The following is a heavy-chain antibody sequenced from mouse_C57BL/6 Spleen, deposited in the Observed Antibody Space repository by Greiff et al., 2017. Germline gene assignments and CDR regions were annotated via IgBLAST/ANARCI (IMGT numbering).Heavy chain of an antibody. Sequence: VQLQQSGPELVKPGASVKISCKASGYAFSSSWMNWVKQRPGKGLEWIGRIYPGDGDTNYNGKFKGKDTLTADKSSSTAYMQLSSLTSEDSAVYVCARHYGNYVRAMDYWGQGTSVTVSS. CDR2: IYPGDGDT. CDR3: ARHYGNYVRAMDY. D-gene: IGHD2-1*01. CDR1: GYAFSSSW. V-gene: IGHV1-82*01. J-gene: IGHJ4*01.